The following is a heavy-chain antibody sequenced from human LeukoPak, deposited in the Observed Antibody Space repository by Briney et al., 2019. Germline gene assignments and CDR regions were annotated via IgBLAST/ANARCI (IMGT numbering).Heavy chain of an antibody. V-gene: IGHV4-59*01. CDR2: IYYSGST. CDR1: GGSFSSYY. Sequence: PSETLSLTCTVSGGSFSSYYWSWIRQPPGKGLEWIGYIYYSGSTNYNPSLKSRVTISVDTSKNQFSLKLSSVTAADTAVYYCARATIFGVVPNWFDPWGQGTLVTVSS. D-gene: IGHD3-3*01. CDR3: ARATIFGVVPNWFDP. J-gene: IGHJ5*02.